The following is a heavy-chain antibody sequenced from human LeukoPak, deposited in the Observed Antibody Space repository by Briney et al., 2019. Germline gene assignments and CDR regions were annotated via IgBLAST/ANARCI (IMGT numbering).Heavy chain of an antibody. Sequence: GGSLRLSCAASGFTFSSYSMNWVRQAPGKGLEWVSSISGGSTSIDYADSVKGRFTISRDNANNSLYLQMNSLRAEDTAVYYCTRDPQPGGYYPWYFAFWGQGTLVTVSS. V-gene: IGHV3-21*06. CDR3: TRDPQPGGYYPWYFAF. D-gene: IGHD6-25*01. CDR2: ISGGSTSI. CDR1: GFTFSSYS. J-gene: IGHJ4*02.